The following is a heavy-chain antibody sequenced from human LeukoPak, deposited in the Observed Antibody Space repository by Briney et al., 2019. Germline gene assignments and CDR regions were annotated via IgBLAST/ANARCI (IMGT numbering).Heavy chain of an antibody. CDR3: ARRSGYCSGGSCYSSNYYYYGMDV. CDR1: GGSISSSSYY. Sequence: SETLSLTCTVSGGSISSSSYYWGWIRQPPGKGLEWIGSIYYSGSTYYNPSLKSRVTISVDTSKNQFSLKLSSVTAADTAVYYCARRSGYCSGGSCYSSNYYYYGMDVWGQGTTVTVSS. V-gene: IGHV4-39*07. J-gene: IGHJ6*02. D-gene: IGHD2-15*01. CDR2: IYYSGST.